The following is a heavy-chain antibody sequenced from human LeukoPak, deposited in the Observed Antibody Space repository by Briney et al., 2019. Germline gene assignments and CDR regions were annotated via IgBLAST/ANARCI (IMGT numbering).Heavy chain of an antibody. D-gene: IGHD3-22*01. J-gene: IGHJ4*02. V-gene: IGHV4-59*12. CDR3: ARDLWLYYDSSGTPGDY. CDR1: GGSISSYY. CDR2: IYYSGST. Sequence: SETLSLTCTVSGGSISSYYWSWIRQPPGKGLEWIGYIYYSGSTNYNPSLKSRVTISVGTSKNQFSLKLSSVTAADTAVYYCARDLWLYYDSSGTPGDYWGQGTLVTVSS.